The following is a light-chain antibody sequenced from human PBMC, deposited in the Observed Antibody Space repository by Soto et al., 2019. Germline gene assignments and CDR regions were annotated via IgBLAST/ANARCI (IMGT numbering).Light chain of an antibody. V-gene: IGKV3-15*01. CDR2: GAS. CDR1: ESVSTN. Sequence: EIEMTQSPATLSLAPGERVTLSCRASESVSTNLAWYQQKAGQAPRLLIYGASTRATGIPARFSGSGSGTEFTLTISSLQSEDFAVYYCQQYSIWQTFGQGTKVDIK. J-gene: IGKJ1*01. CDR3: QQYSIWQT.